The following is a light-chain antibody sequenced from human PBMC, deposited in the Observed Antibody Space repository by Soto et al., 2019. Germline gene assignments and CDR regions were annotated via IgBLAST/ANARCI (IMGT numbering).Light chain of an antibody. CDR2: EVS. Sequence: QSVLTQPPSASGSPGQSVTISCTGTSSDVGGYKFVSWYQLHPGKAPKLMIHEVSERPSGVSNRFSGSKSGNTASLTISGLQAEDEADYYCASYASSVTYVFGSGTKLTVL. J-gene: IGLJ1*01. V-gene: IGLV2-8*01. CDR1: SSDVGGYKF. CDR3: ASYASSVTYV.